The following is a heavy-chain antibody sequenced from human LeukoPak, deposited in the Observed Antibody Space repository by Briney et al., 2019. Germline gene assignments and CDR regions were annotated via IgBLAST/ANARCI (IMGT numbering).Heavy chain of an antibody. CDR2: IYTSGST. Sequence: SETLSLTCTVSGGSISSGSYYWSWIRQPAGKGLEWIGRIYTSGSTNYNPSLKSRVTISVDTSKNQFSLKLSSVTAADTAVYYCARDLSGSYAVDIWGQGTMVTVSS. CDR3: ARDLSGSYAVDI. CDR1: GGSISSGSYY. D-gene: IGHD3-10*01. J-gene: IGHJ3*02. V-gene: IGHV4-61*02.